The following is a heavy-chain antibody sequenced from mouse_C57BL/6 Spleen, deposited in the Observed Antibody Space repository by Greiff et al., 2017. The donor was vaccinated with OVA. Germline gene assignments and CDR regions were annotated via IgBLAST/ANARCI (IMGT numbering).Heavy chain of an antibody. D-gene: IGHD2-4*01. V-gene: IGHV1-76*01. CDR2: IYPGSGNT. J-gene: IGHJ1*03. CDR3: ASYDYGGYWYFDV. CDR1: GYTFTDYY. Sequence: QVQLQQSGAELVRPGASVKLSCKASGYTFTDYYINWVKQRPGQGLEWIARIYPGSGNTNYNEKFKGKATLTAEKSSSTAYMQLSSLTSEDSAVYVCASYDYGGYWYFDVWGTGTTVTVSS.